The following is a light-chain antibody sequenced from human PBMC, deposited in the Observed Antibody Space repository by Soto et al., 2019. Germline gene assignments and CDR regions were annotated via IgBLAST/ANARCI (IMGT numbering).Light chain of an antibody. V-gene: IGKV3-20*01. Sequence: EIVLTQSPRTLSLSPGDGASLSCRASQSVGSTYLVWYQQRPGQAPRLLMYGASNRATGIPDRFSGSGSGTDFTLTISRLEPEDFAVYYCQQYGGSPRTFGQGTKVDI. J-gene: IGKJ1*01. CDR3: QQYGGSPRT. CDR2: GAS. CDR1: QSVGSTY.